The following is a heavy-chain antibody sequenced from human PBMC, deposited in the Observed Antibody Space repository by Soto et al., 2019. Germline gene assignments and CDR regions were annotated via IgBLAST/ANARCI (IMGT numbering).Heavy chain of an antibody. J-gene: IGHJ4*02. Sequence: GGSLRLSCAASGFTFSSYGMHWVRQAPGKGLEWVAVIPYDGSNKYYADSVKGRFTISRDNSKNTLYLQMNSLRAEDTAVYYCAKDLVYYGSGSYYSPFDYWGQGT. CDR2: IPYDGSNK. D-gene: IGHD3-10*01. CDR1: GFTFSSYG. V-gene: IGHV3-30*18. CDR3: AKDLVYYGSGSYYSPFDY.